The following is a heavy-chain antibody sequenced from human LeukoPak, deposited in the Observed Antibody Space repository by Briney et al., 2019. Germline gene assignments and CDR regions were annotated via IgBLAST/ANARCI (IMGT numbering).Heavy chain of an antibody. D-gene: IGHD1-26*01. J-gene: IGHJ5*02. V-gene: IGHV1-69*08. CDR3: TRVNLRGSQYNWFDP. CDR2: ITPIIDSA. CDR1: GGTFSTHI. Sequence: AASVKVSCKTFGGTFSTHIFSWVRQAPGQGLEWMGKITPIIDSAKYSQKFRDRLTITGDPSTGTAYMELSSLTPEDTALYYCTRVNLRGSQYNWFDPWGQGTLVIVSS.